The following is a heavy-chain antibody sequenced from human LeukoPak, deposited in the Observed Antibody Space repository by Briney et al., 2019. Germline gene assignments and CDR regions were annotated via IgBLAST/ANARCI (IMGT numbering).Heavy chain of an antibody. CDR3: ARGETCSGGSCYSLSNWFDP. CDR2: INHCGST. J-gene: IGHJ5*02. Sequence: ASETLSLTCAVYGGSFSGYYWSWIRQPPGKGLEWIGEINHCGSTNYNPSLKSRVTISVDTSKNQFSLKLSSVTAADTAVYYCARGETCSGGSCYSLSNWFDPWGQGTLVTVSS. CDR1: GGSFSGYY. D-gene: IGHD2-15*01. V-gene: IGHV4-34*01.